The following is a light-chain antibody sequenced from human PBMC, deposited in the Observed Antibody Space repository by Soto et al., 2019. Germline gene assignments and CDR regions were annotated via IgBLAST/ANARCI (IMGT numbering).Light chain of an antibody. V-gene: IGKV1-12*01. CDR1: YDLNNY. CDR3: QQAISFPVT. Sequence: DIQMTQSPSSVSASVGDRVTITCRASYDLNNYLAWYQQKPGQAPKLLIFAASILQDGVPSRFXXXXXXXXXXXXXXSLEPEDFATYHCQQAISFPVTFGQGTRLEIK. CDR2: AAS. J-gene: IGKJ5*01.